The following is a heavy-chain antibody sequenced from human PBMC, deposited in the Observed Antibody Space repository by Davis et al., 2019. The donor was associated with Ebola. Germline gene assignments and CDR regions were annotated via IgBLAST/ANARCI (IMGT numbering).Heavy chain of an antibody. CDR3: ARSGGLYDFWMDY. D-gene: IGHD3-3*01. Sequence: SETLSLTCTVSGGSINSYYWIWIRQSPGKGLEWMGYFYHSGGTNHNPSLKNRVTISVDTSKNQFSLNLSSVTAADTAVYYCARSGGLYDFWMDYWGQGIPVTVSS. CDR1: GGSINSYY. CDR2: FYHSGGT. V-gene: IGHV4-59*01. J-gene: IGHJ4*02.